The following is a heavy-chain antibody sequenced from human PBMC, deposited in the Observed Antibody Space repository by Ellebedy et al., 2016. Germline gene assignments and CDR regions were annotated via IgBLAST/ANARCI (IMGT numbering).Heavy chain of an antibody. CDR2: ISAGGDNT. J-gene: IGHJ4*02. V-gene: IGHV3-23*01. CDR3: YYGHYSGS. CDR1: GFTFSNYF. D-gene: IGHD4-17*01. Sequence: GGSLRLSXATSGFTFSNYFMTWIRRAPGKGLEWVATISAGGDNTFFADSVKGRFTISRDNFRNTLYLQMNSLRAEDTAVYYCYYGHYSGSWGQGTLVTVSS.